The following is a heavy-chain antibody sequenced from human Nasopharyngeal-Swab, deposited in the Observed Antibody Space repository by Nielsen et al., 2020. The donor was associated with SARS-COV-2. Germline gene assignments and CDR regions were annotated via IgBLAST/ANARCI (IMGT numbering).Heavy chain of an antibody. CDR3: AKDLRVGVVIIEGNFDY. CDR2: ISYDGSNK. CDR1: GFTFSSYA. V-gene: IGHV3-30-3*01. J-gene: IGHJ4*02. Sequence: GESLKISCAASGFTFSSYAMHWVRQAPGKGLEWVAVISYDGSNKYYADSVKGRFTISRDNSKNTLYLQMNSLRAEDTAVYYCAKDLRVGVVIIEGNFDYWGQGTLVTVSS. D-gene: IGHD3-3*01.